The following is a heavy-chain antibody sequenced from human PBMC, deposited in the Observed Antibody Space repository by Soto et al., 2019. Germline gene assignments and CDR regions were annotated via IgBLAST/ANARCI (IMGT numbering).Heavy chain of an antibody. V-gene: IGHV4-34*01. D-gene: IGHD3-22*01. J-gene: IGHJ4*02. CDR1: GGSFSGYY. Sequence: PSETLSLTCAVYGGSFSGYYWSWIRQPPGKGLEWIGEINHSGSTNYNPSLKSRVTISVDTSKNQFSLKLSSVTAADTAVYYCARARRPRLPYYDSSGYAVFDYWGQGTLVTVSS. CDR2: INHSGST. CDR3: ARARRPRLPYYDSSGYAVFDY.